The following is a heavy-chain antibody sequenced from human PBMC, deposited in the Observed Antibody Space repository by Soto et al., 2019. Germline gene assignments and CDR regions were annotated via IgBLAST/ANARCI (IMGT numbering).Heavy chain of an antibody. CDR3: ASLGRYCSSTSCYLVDY. J-gene: IGHJ4*02. CDR1: GFTFSSYW. V-gene: IGHV3-7*05. CDR2: IKQDGSEK. Sequence: EVQLVESGGGLVQPGGSLRLSCAASGFTFSSYWMSWVRQAPGKGLEWVANIKQDGSEKYYVDSVKGRFTISRDNAKNSLYLQMNSLSAEDTAVYYCASLGRYCSSTSCYLVDYWGQGTLVTVSS. D-gene: IGHD2-2*01.